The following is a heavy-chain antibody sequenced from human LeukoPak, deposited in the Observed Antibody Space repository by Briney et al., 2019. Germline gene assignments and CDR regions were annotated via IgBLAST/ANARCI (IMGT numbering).Heavy chain of an antibody. J-gene: IGHJ4*02. CDR2: INPSGGGT. Sequence: ASVKVSCKVSGYTSTGYYLHWLRQAPGQGLEWMGRINPSGGGTNYAQKFQGRATMTRDTSINTAYMTLSSLRSDDTAVYYCARGPSGSDYWGQGTLVTVSS. CDR3: ARGPSGSDY. CDR1: GYTSTGYY. D-gene: IGHD3-10*01. V-gene: IGHV1-2*06.